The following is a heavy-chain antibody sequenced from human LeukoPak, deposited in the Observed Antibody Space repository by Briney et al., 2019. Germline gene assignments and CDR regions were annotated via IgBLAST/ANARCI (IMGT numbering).Heavy chain of an antibody. D-gene: IGHD2-8*01. CDR1: GFTMSSYA. J-gene: IGHJ4*02. CDR3: AKDRSCNNDVCHGDFYY. CDR2: ISGSGGST. V-gene: IGHV3-23*01. Sequence: GGSLRLSCAASGFTMSSYAMSWVRQAPGKGLEWVSTISGSGGSTYYADSVKGRFTISRDNSKNTVYLQMNSLSTEDTAVYYSAKDRSCNNDVCHGDFYYCRQGTLVTVSS.